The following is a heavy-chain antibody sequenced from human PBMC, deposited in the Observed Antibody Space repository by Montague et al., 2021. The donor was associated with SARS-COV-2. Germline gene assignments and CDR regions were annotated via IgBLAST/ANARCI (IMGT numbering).Heavy chain of an antibody. J-gene: IGHJ5*02. CDR3: AGHRRGGLVVAAPNWFDP. Sequence: SETLSLTCTVSGGSISSSGYYWGWSRQPPGKGLEWIGSIYFSGSSYYNPSLKSRVSIAVDTSKNQFSLRLRSVTSADTAVYYCAGHRRGGLVVAAPNWFDPWGQGTLVTVSS. D-gene: IGHD2-15*01. V-gene: IGHV4-39*01. CDR1: GGSISSSGYY. CDR2: IYFSGSS.